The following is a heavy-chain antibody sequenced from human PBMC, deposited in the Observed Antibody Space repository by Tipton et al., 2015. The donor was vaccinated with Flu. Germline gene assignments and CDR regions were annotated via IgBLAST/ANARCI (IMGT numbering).Heavy chain of an antibody. CDR2: IYYSDTT. D-gene: IGHD2-8*02. CDR1: GASVSSNVYY. V-gene: IGHV4-61*08. CDR3: ARGYCTDHVCFFDL. Sequence: GLVKPSETLSLTCSVSGASVSSNVYYWAWIRQPPGEKLEWLGYIYYSDTTNYNPSLQSRVAISPDTSKNQFSLELSSVTAADTAVYYCARGYCTDHVCFFDLWGQGTQVTVSS. J-gene: IGHJ4*02.